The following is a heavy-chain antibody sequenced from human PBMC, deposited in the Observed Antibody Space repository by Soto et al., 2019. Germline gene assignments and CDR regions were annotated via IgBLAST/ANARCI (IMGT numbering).Heavy chain of an antibody. V-gene: IGHV4-39*02. D-gene: IGHD3-10*01. CDR1: GGSVTSISSRNYY. Sequence: SETLSLTCTVSGGSVTSISSRNYYWGWIRQPPGKGLEWIGNIYYTGSTYYNPSLKSRVTISLGTSKNQFSLKLTSVTAADTAVYYCARDQNGSGNYYTRYFDYWGQGTLVTVSS. CDR3: ARDQNGSGNYYTRYFDY. J-gene: IGHJ4*02. CDR2: IYYTGST.